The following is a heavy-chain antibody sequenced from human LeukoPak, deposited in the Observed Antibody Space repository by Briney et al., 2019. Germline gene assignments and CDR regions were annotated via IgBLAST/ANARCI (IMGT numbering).Heavy chain of an antibody. Sequence: GESLKISCKGSGYSFTSYWIGWVRQMPGKGLEWMGIIYPGDSDTRYSPSFQGQVTISADKSINTAYLQWSSLKASDTAMYYCASTGTAYYDFWSGFYGMDVWGQGTTVTVSS. CDR1: GYSFTSYW. CDR2: IYPGDSDT. J-gene: IGHJ6*02. D-gene: IGHD3-3*01. CDR3: ASTGTAYYDFWSGFYGMDV. V-gene: IGHV5-51*01.